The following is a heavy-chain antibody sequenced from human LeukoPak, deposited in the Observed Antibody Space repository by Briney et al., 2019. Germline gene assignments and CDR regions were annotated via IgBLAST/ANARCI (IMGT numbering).Heavy chain of an antibody. D-gene: IGHD5-18*01. CDR3: ARASYTAMARNGAFDI. V-gene: IGHV3-11*01. J-gene: IGHJ3*02. CDR2: ISSSGSTI. Sequence: GGSLRLSCAASGFTFSDYYMSWIRQAPGKGLEWVSYISSSGSTIYYADSVKGRFTISRDNAKNSLYLQMNSLRAEDTAVYYCARASYTAMARNGAFDIWGQGTMVTVSS. CDR1: GFTFSDYY.